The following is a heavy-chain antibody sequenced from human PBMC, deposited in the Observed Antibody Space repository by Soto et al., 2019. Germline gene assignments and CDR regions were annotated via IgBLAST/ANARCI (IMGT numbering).Heavy chain of an antibody. CDR1: GGTFSSHS. CDR3: ATGSFASTGGRIGYHYNAMDV. D-gene: IGHD1-26*01. V-gene: IGHV1-69*13. CDR2: IIPIFGPA. J-gene: IGHJ6*02. Sequence: SVKVSCKSSGGTFSSHSINWVRQAPGQGLEWMGGIIPIFGPANFAKKFQGRVTITADESTTTAYMELSSLTSEDTAVYYCATGSFASTGGRIGYHYNAMDVWGQGTTVTVSS.